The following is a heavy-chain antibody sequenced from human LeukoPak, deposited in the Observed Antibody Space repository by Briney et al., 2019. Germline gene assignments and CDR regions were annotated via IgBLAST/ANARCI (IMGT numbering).Heavy chain of an antibody. V-gene: IGHV4-30-2*01. CDR3: ASRLPPRAFDI. CDR2: IYHSGST. D-gene: IGHD3-16*01. J-gene: IGHJ3*02. CDR1: GGSISSGGYS. Sequence: SQTLSLTCAVSGGSISSGGYSCSWIRQPPGKGLEWIGYIYHSGSTYYNPSLKSRVTISVDRSKNQFSLKLNSVTAADTAVYYCASRLPPRAFDIWGQGTMVTVSS.